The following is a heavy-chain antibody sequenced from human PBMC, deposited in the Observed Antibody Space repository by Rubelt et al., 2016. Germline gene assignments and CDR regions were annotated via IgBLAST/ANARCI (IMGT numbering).Heavy chain of an antibody. CDR2: INHSGST. CDR1: GGSFSGYY. V-gene: IGHV4-34*10. D-gene: IGHD3-10*01. Sequence: QLHLQESGPGLVKPSETLSLTCAVYGGSFSGYYWSWIRQPPGKGLEWIGEINHSGSTNHNLSLKSRVTISVDTSKNQFSMNLFSVTAAGPAVYDCTRGGVRGHWFDPWGQGTLVTVSS. CDR3: TRGGVRGHWFDP. J-gene: IGHJ5*02.